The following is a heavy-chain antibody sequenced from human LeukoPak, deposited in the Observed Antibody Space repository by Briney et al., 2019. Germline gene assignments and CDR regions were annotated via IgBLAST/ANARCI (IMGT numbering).Heavy chain of an antibody. CDR3: ARGLVLATDDAFDI. Sequence: SETLSLTCSVSGASIRSYFWSWIRQSPGKGLEWIGYVYDNDISNFNPSLESRVTILVDRSKSQFSLKLRSVTAADTAVYYCARGLVLATDDAFDIWGPGIMTVSS. J-gene: IGHJ3*02. CDR2: VYDNDIS. CDR1: GASIRSYF. V-gene: IGHV4-59*01. D-gene: IGHD5-12*01.